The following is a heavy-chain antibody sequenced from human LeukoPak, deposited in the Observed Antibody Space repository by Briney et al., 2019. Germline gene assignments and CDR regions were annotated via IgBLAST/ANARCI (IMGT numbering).Heavy chain of an antibody. CDR1: GFTFSSYE. D-gene: IGHD6-19*01. J-gene: IGHJ4*02. Sequence: PGGSLRLSCAASGFTFSSYEMNWVRQAPGTGLEWVSYISSSGSTIYYADSVKGRFTISRDNARNSLYLQMNSLRGEDTAVYYCARGPHPYSSGWYHFDYWGQGTLVTVSS. V-gene: IGHV3-48*03. CDR2: ISSSGSTI. CDR3: ARGPHPYSSGWYHFDY.